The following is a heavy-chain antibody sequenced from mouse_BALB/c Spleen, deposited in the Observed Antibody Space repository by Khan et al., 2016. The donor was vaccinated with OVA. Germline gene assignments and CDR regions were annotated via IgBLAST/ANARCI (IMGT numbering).Heavy chain of an antibody. J-gene: IGHJ3*01. Sequence: QVQLQQSGAELARPGASVKMSCKASGYTFTTYTMHWVKQRPGQGLEWIGYINPSHGYTNYNQKFKDKSTLTADKSSSPAYMQLSSLTSDYSAVYYCAREGAYYRSDGWFSYWGQGTLVTVAA. D-gene: IGHD2-14*01. V-gene: IGHV1-4*01. CDR1: GYTFTTYT. CDR2: INPSHGYT. CDR3: AREGAYYRSDGWFSY.